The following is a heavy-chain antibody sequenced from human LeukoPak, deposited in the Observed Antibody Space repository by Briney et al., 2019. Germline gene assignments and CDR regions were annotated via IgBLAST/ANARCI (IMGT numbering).Heavy chain of an antibody. V-gene: IGHV3-53*01. Sequence: GGSPRLSCAASGFSVSGTHMSWVRQAPGKGLEWVSAMYTIGTIDYADSVQGRFTIYRDNSKNILYLQMNSLRAEDTAVYYCAKDEATSGGGLASWGQGTLVPVST. CDR2: MYTIGTI. J-gene: IGHJ4*02. CDR3: AKDEATSGGGLAS. CDR1: GFSVSGTH. D-gene: IGHD3-16*01.